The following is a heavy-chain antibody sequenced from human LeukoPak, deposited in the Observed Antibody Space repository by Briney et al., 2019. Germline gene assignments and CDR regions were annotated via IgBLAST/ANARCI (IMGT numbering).Heavy chain of an antibody. D-gene: IGHD2-2*01. CDR3: ARDWCSGTSCPTGFDP. CDR1: GGSIGSSRYY. Sequence: SETLSLTCTVSGGSIGSSRYYWGWIRQPPGKGLEWIGRIYYSGSTYYNPSLKSLFTISVDTSKNQFSLKLSSVTAADTAVYYCARDWCSGTSCPTGFDPWGQGTLVTVSS. J-gene: IGHJ5*02. CDR2: IYYSGST. V-gene: IGHV4-39*07.